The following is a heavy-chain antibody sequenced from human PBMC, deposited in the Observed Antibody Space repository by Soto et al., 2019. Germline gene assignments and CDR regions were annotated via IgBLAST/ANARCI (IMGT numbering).Heavy chain of an antibody. CDR2: LKGKTDGGTT. CDR3: ATSGTMVYGDSTRPHFDY. D-gene: IGHD4-17*01. J-gene: IGHJ4*02. V-gene: IGHV3-15*07. Sequence: NPGGSLRLSCAVSGFIFSNAWMNWVRQTPGKGQEWVGRLKGKTDGGTTDYADLVKGRFTISGDDSKNTVFLQMNSLETEDTAVYYFATSGTMVYGDSTRPHFDYWGQGTLVTVSS. CDR1: GFIFSNAW.